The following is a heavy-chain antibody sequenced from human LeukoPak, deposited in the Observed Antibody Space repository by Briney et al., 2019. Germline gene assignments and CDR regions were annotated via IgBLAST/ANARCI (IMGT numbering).Heavy chain of an antibody. CDR3: ARATLGDCVFVPWFDP. CDR1: GGSISSYY. D-gene: IGHD2-21*02. V-gene: IGHV4-59*01. J-gene: IGHJ5*02. CDR2: IYYSGST. Sequence: PSETLSLTCTVSGGSISSYYWSWIRQPPGKGLEWIGYIYYSGSTNYNPSLKSRVTISVDTSKNQFSLKLSSVTAADTAVYYCARATLGDCVFVPWFDPWGQGTLVTVSS.